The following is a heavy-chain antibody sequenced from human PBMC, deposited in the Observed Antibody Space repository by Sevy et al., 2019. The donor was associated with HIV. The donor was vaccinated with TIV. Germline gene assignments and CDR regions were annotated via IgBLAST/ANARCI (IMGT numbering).Heavy chain of an antibody. D-gene: IGHD3-22*01. J-gene: IGHJ4*02. CDR1: GFIFGNYA. V-gene: IGHV3-23*01. CDR3: VKASDPVDYYDSARPLGY. Sequence: RLSCAASGFIFGNYAMNWVRQAPGKGLEWISSISGAADRTHYADSVKGRFTISSDSSKNTLYLQMTSLRVEDTAVYYCVKASDPVDYYDSARPLGYWGQGTLVTVSS. CDR2: ISGAADRT.